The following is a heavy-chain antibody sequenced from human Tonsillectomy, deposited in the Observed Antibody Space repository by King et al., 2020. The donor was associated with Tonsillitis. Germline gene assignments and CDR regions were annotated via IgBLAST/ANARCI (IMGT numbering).Heavy chain of an antibody. CDR3: ARGSVGHTYYYGMDV. D-gene: IGHD3/OR15-3a*01. CDR2: VYYSGST. J-gene: IGHJ6*02. Sequence: VQLQESGPGLVKPSETLSLTCTVSGDSISSYYWSWIRQPPGKGLEWIGYVYYSGSTNYNPSLKSRVTISVDTSKTQFSLRLSSVTAADTAVYYCARGSVGHTYYYGMDVWGQGTTVTVSS. V-gene: IGHV4-59*01. CDR1: GDSISSYY.